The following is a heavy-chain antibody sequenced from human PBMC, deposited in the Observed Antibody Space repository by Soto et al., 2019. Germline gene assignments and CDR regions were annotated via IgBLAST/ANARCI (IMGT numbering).Heavy chain of an antibody. CDR2: ISYDGSNK. J-gene: IGHJ4*02. Sequence: HPGGSLRLSCAASGFTFSSYGMHWVRQAPGKGLEWVAVISYDGSNKYYADSVKGRFTISRDNSKNTLYLQMNSLRAEDTAVYYCAKGSVDSSSWTYDYWGQGTLVTVSS. D-gene: IGHD6-13*01. CDR3: AKGSVDSSSWTYDY. CDR1: GFTFSSYG. V-gene: IGHV3-30*18.